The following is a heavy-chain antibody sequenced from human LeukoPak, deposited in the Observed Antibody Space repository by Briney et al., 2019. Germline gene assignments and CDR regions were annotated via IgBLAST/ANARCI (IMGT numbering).Heavy chain of an antibody. Sequence: SQTLSLTCTVSGGSISSGSYYWSWIRQPAGKGLEWIGRIYTSGSTTYNSSLKSRVTISVDTSKNQFSLKLSSVTAADTAVYYCARLSGSYSPFDYWGQGTLVTVSS. CDR2: IYTSGST. V-gene: IGHV4-61*02. CDR3: ARLSGSYSPFDY. CDR1: GGSISSGSYY. D-gene: IGHD1-26*01. J-gene: IGHJ4*02.